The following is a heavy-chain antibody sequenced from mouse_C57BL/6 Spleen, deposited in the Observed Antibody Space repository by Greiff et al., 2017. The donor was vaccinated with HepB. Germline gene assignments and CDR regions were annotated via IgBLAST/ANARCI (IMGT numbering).Heavy chain of an antibody. D-gene: IGHD1-1*01. Sequence: VQLQQSGAELAKPGASVKLSCKASGYTFTSYWMHWVKQRPGQGLEWIGYINPSSGYTKYNQKFKDKAKLTADKSSSTAYMQLSSLTYEDSAVYYCARTMDYYGSSYYAMDYWGQGTSVTVSS. CDR2: INPSSGYT. CDR3: ARTMDYYGSSYYAMDY. V-gene: IGHV1-7*01. CDR1: GYTFTSYW. J-gene: IGHJ4*01.